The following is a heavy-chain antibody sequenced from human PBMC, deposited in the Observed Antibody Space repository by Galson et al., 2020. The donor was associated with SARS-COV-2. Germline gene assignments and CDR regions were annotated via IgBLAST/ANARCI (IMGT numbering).Heavy chain of an antibody. J-gene: IGHJ5*02. Sequence: ASETLSLTCSVSGASISNYYWSWIRQSAGKGLEWIGRIHTSGSSNYIASTAYNPALKDRVTISIDTSKNQVSLRLTSLTAADTAIYFCTREWVVAAATEMHNWFDPWCQGTLVSVSS. CDR3: TREWVVAAATEMHNWFDP. CDR2: IHTSGSS. V-gene: IGHV4-4*07. CDR1: GASISNYY. D-gene: IGHD2-15*01.